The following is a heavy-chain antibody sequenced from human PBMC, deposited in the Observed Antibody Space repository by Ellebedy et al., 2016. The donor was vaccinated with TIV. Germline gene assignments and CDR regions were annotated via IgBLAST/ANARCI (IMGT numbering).Heavy chain of an antibody. D-gene: IGHD6-19*01. J-gene: IGHJ4*02. CDR1: GFTFSKYG. V-gene: IGHV3-33*06. CDR2: IWNDGSNQ. Sequence: GESLKISCAASGFTFSKYGMHWVRQAPGKGLEWVAIIWNDGSNQYYADSVKGRFTISRDNSKNTLYLQMNSLRAEDTAVYYCAKGPAAVAGCYWGQGTLVTVSS. CDR3: AKGPAAVAGCY.